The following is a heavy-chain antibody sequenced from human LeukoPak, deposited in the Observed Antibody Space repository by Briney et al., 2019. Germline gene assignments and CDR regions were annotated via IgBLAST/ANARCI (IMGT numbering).Heavy chain of an antibody. CDR1: GFTFDDYA. D-gene: IGHD4-17*01. J-gene: IGHJ3*02. CDR3: AKVHGDYYAFDI. Sequence: GRSLRLSCAASGFTFDDYAMHWVRQAPGKGLEWVSGISWNSGSIGYADSVKGRFTISRDNAKNSLYLQMNSLRAEDTALYYCAKVHGDYYAFDIWGQGTMVTVSS. CDR2: ISWNSGSI. V-gene: IGHV3-9*01.